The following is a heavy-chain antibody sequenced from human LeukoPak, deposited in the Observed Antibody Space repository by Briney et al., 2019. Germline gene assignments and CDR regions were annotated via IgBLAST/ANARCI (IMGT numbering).Heavy chain of an antibody. CDR2: ISYDGSNK. CDR3: AKDRGWLQWEFDY. D-gene: IGHD5-24*01. Sequence: GGSLRLSCAASEFTFSSYSMNWVRQAPGKGLEWVAVISYDGSNKYYADSVKRRFTISRDNSKNTLYLQMNTLRVEDTAVYYCAKDRGWLQWEFDYWGQGTLVTVSS. V-gene: IGHV3-30*18. CDR1: EFTFSSYS. J-gene: IGHJ4*02.